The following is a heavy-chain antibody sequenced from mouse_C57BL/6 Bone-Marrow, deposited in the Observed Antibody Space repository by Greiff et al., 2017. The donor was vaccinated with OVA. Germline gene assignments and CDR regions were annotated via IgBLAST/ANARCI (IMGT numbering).Heavy chain of an antibody. D-gene: IGHD4-1*01. J-gene: IGHJ4*01. Sequence: VQLQQSGPGLVQPSQSLSITCTVSGFSFPSYGVPWVRQSPGKGLEWLGVLWRGGSTDYNAAFMSKLRIHKATSKNQLCFKISRLLADDTAIYYCAKSLLLSGISYAMDYWGQGTSVTVSS. CDR3: AKSLLLSGISYAMDY. CDR2: LWRGGST. CDR1: GFSFPSYG. V-gene: IGHV2-5*01.